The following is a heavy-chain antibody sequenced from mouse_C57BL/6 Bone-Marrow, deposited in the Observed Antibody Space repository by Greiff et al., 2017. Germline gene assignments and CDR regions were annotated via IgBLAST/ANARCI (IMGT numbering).Heavy chain of an antibody. Sequence: VQLQQSGAELARPGASVKLSCKASGYTFTSYGISWVKQRTGQGLEWIGEIYPRSGNTYYNEKFKGKATLTADKSTSTVYMELRSLTSEDSAVYFCTRRYYGSPYWYFDVWGTGTTVTVSS. CDR2: IYPRSGNT. CDR3: TRRYYGSPYWYFDV. J-gene: IGHJ1*03. D-gene: IGHD1-1*01. V-gene: IGHV1-81*01. CDR1: GYTFTSYG.